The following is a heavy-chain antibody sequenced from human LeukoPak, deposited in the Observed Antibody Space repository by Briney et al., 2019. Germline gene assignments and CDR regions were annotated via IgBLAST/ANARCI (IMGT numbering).Heavy chain of an antibody. V-gene: IGHV3-20*01. CDR3: ARDLVHTSRITIFGVVREDGMDV. CDR2: INWNGGST. Sequence: PGGSLRLSCAASGFTFDDYGMSWVRQAPGKGLEWVSGINWNGGSTGYADSVKGRFTISRDNAKNSLYLQMNSLRAEDTALYHCARDLVHTSRITIFGVVREDGMDVWGQGTTVTVSS. J-gene: IGHJ6*02. CDR1: GFTFDDYG. D-gene: IGHD3-3*01.